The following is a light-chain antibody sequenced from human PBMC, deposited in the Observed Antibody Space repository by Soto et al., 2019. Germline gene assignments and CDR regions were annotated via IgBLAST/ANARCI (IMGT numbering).Light chain of an antibody. CDR3: EQDSDWVT. CDR2: DAT. Sequence: EIVLTQSPATLSLSPGERGTLSCRASQSVSTYLAWYQQKPGQAPRLLIYDATNRATGITARFSGSGSGTDFTLTISYIEPEDFAFYYWEQDSDWVTFEGGTKVVI. V-gene: IGKV3-11*01. J-gene: IGKJ4*01. CDR1: QSVSTY.